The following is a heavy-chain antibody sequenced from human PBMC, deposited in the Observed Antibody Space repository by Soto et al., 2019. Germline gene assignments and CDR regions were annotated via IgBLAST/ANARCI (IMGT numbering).Heavy chain of an antibody. V-gene: IGHV4-34*01. Sequence: SETLSLTCTVSGGSISNYYWSWIRQPPGKGLEWIGEINHSGSTNYNPSLKSRVTISVDTSKNQFSLKLSSVTAADTAVYYCARGHLVVVAATFNWFDPWGQGTLVTVSS. J-gene: IGHJ5*02. D-gene: IGHD2-15*01. CDR1: GGSISNYY. CDR3: ARGHLVVVAATFNWFDP. CDR2: INHSGST.